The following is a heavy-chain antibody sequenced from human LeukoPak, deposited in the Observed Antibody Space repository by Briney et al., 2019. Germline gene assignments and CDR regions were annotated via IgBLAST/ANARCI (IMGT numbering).Heavy chain of an antibody. CDR2: INQGETEK. CDR3: AKLAKYFYGSETFYFFEH. D-gene: IGHD3-10*01. Sequence: PGGSLRLSCAASGFSFTTYWMSWVRQAPGKGLEWVASINQGETEKYYVDSLKGRFTISRDNGKNSLYLQMNSLRVEDTAVYYCAKLAKYFYGSETFYFFEHWGQGTPVTASS. V-gene: IGHV3-7*01. J-gene: IGHJ4*02. CDR1: GFSFTTYW.